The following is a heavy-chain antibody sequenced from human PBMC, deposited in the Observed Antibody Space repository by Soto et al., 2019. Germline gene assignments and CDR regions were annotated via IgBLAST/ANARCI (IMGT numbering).Heavy chain of an antibody. CDR3: ARVYYGDRVYGMDV. Sequence: SETLSLTCAVSGGSISSSDWWSWVRQPPGKGLEWIGEIYHSGSTNYNPSLKSRVTISVDKSKDQFSLKLSSVTAADTAVYYCARVYYGDRVYGMDVWGQGTTVTVSS. J-gene: IGHJ6*02. CDR1: GGSISSSDW. D-gene: IGHD3-22*01. CDR2: IYHSGST. V-gene: IGHV4-4*02.